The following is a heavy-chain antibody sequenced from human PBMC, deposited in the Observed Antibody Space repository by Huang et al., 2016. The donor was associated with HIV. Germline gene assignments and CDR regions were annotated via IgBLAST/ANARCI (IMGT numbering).Heavy chain of an antibody. D-gene: IGHD6-13*01. CDR2: ISPRSRFI. Sequence: EVQLVDSGGGLVKPGGSLRLSCAASGFSLDSFNMFWVRQNPAKGVQWVACISPRSRFIEYADSVKCRFSISRDNAKNSLYLQMNSLRGEDTAVYYCVKDRGQQLSPFDSWGQGTLVTVSS. CDR1: GFSLDSFN. J-gene: IGHJ4*02. CDR3: VKDRGQQLSPFDS. V-gene: IGHV3-21*01.